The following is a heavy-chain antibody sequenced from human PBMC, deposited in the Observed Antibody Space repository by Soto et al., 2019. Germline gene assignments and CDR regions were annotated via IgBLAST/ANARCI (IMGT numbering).Heavy chain of an antibody. V-gene: IGHV4-59*01. Sequence: NPSETLSLTCTVSGGSISSYYWSWIRQPPGKGLEWIGYIYYSGSTNYNPPLKSRVTISVDTSKNQFSLKLSSVTAADTAVYYCARGREYSGLFYYYYGMDVWGQGTTVTVSS. D-gene: IGHD5-12*01. CDR2: IYYSGST. CDR3: ARGREYSGLFYYYYGMDV. CDR1: GGSISSYY. J-gene: IGHJ6*02.